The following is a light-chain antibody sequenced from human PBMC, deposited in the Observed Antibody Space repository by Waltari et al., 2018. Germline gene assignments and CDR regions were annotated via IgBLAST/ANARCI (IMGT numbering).Light chain of an antibody. CDR1: QGISSW. CDR3: LQTNSLPFT. Sequence: DIQMTQSPSSVSASVGDRVTITCRASQGISSWLAWYQQKPGKAPNLLISAASSLQSWVPSRFRGSGSGTDFTLTISSLQPEDFATYYCLQTNSLPFTFGGGTNVEIK. J-gene: IGKJ4*01. V-gene: IGKV1D-12*01. CDR2: AAS.